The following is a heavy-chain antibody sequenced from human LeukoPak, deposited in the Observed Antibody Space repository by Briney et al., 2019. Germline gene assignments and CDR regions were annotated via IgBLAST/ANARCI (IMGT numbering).Heavy chain of an antibody. D-gene: IGHD5-18*01. CDR1: GGPISICNYY. V-gene: IGHV4-39*01. CDR3: ARRRQGGCSYCPQDV. Sequence: SETLSLTCTVSGGPISICNYYCAPIPPPPGKGLEWFGSIRYSGSTSYHPSLKSRVTISVDTSKNQFSLMLSSVTAADAGVYYCARRRQGGCSYCPQDVWGQGTTVTVSS. J-gene: IGHJ6*02. CDR2: IRYSGST.